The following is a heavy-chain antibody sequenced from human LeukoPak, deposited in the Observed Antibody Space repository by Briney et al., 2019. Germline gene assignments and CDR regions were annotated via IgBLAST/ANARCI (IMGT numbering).Heavy chain of an antibody. D-gene: IGHD2-2*02. CDR3: AKQCPSSSTSCYNFDY. J-gene: IGHJ4*02. V-gene: IGHV3-23*01. CDR2: ISGRGGST. CDR1: GFTFSSYA. Sequence: GGSLRLSCAASGFTFSSYAMSWVRQAPGKGLEWVSAISGRGGSTYYADSVKGRFTISRDNSKNTLYLQMNSLRAEDTAVYYCAKQCPSSSTSCYNFDYWGQGTLVTVSS.